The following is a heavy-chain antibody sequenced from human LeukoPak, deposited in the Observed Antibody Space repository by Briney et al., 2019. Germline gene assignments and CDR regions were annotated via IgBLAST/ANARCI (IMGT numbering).Heavy chain of an antibody. J-gene: IGHJ4*02. CDR1: GGSISNYY. V-gene: IGHV4-59*08. Sequence: PSETLSLTCIVSGGSISNYYYTWIRQPPGKGLEWIGYIHYSGSTDYTPSLKSRLSLSLDTSKSQFSLNLSSVTAADTAVYYCVRSGVYQGGYFDYWGQGSLVTVSS. CDR2: IHYSGST. D-gene: IGHD1-26*01. CDR3: VRSGVYQGGYFDY.